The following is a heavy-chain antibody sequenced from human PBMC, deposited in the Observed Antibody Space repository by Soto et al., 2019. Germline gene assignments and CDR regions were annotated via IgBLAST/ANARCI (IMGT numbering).Heavy chain of an antibody. V-gene: IGHV3-23*01. CDR3: AKGPRIPKNYYYYYMDV. Sequence: GGSLRLSCAASGFTFSSYAMSWVRQAPGKGLEWVSAISGSGGSTYYADSVKGRFTISRDNSKNTLYLQMNSLRAEDTAVYYCAKGPRIPKNYYYYYMDVWGKGTTVTVSS. CDR1: GFTFSSYA. CDR2: ISGSGGST. J-gene: IGHJ6*03.